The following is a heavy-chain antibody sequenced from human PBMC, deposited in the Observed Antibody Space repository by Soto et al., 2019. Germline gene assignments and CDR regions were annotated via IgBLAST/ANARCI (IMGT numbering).Heavy chain of an antibody. CDR2: ISKSGSII. CDR3: ARDLSPYSDYYDESTSETWFDP. CDR1: GFTFSDYY. V-gene: IGHV3-11*01. D-gene: IGHD3-16*01. Sequence: GGSLRLSCAASGFTFSDYYMSWLRQPPGRGLEWVSYISKSGSIIHFADSVKGRFAISRDNAKNTLYLQMSSLRAEDTALYYCARDLSPYSDYYDESTSETWFDPWGQGTLVTVSS. J-gene: IGHJ5*02.